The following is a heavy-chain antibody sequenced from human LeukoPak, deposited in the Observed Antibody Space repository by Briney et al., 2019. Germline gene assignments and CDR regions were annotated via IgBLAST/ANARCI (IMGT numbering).Heavy chain of an antibody. CDR1: GFTFSNYS. D-gene: IGHD6-13*01. CDR2: ISRSTSTI. Sequence: PGGSLRLSCAASGFTFSNYSMNWVRQTPGKGLEWISYISRSTSTIYYADSVKGRFTISRDNAKSPLFLQMNGLRDEDTAVYYCARGLYSSSWYVYFQYWGQGTLVTVSS. V-gene: IGHV3-48*02. CDR3: ARGLYSSSWYVYFQY. J-gene: IGHJ1*01.